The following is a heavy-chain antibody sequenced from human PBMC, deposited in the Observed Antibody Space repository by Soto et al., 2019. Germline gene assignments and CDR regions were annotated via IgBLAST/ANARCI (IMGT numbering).Heavy chain of an antibody. D-gene: IGHD1-7*01. V-gene: IGHV3-23*01. CDR1: DFTFSNYV. CDR2: ISYSVDKT. CDR3: VRRAITATTKWGAFDI. J-gene: IGHJ3*02. Sequence: GGSLRLSCAASDFTFSNYVMNWVHQAPGKGLEWVATISYSVDKTHYADSVRGRFTISRDNSKNTLSLQMNSLRAEDAAVYYCVRRAITATTKWGAFDIWGQGTMVTVSS.